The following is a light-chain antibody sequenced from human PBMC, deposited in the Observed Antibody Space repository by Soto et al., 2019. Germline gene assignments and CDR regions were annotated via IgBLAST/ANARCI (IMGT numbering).Light chain of an antibody. CDR2: DAS. V-gene: IGKV3-11*01. CDR1: QSVSNNY. J-gene: IGKJ1*01. CDR3: RQYNYWPPWT. Sequence: ESVLTESRGTMSLSPGERATLSCRSSQSVSNNYLAWYQQKPGQAPRLLIYDASNRATGIPARFSGSGSGTDFTLTISSLLPEDFAVYYCRQYNYWPPWTFGQGTKVDI.